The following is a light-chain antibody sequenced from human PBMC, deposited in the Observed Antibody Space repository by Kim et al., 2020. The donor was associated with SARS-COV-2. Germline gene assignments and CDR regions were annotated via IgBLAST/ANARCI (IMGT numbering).Light chain of an antibody. J-gene: IGLJ2*01. Sequence: VSPGQTASITCSGDKLGDKYACWYQQKPGQSPVLIIYQDSKRPSGIPERFSGSNSGNTATLTISGTQAMDEADYYCQAWDSSTVVFGGGTQLTVL. CDR3: QAWDSSTVV. CDR2: QDS. V-gene: IGLV3-1*01. CDR1: KLGDKY.